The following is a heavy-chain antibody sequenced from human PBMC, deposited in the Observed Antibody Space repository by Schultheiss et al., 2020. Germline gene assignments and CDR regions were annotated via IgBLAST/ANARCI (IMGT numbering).Heavy chain of an antibody. V-gene: IGHV2-70*04. CDR1: GFSLSTSGMR. J-gene: IGHJ4*02. CDR3: ARIRRGGGTDLDY. Sequence: SCPTLVKPTQTLTLTCTLSGFSLSTSGMRVSWIRQPPGKALEWLARIDWDDDKFYSTSLKTRLTISKDTSKTQVVLTMTHMDPVDTATYYCARIRRGGGTDLDYWGQGTLVTVSS. CDR2: IDWDDDK. D-gene: IGHD1-7*01.